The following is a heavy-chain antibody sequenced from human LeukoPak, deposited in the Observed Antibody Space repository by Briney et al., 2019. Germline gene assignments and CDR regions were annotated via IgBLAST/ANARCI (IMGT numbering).Heavy chain of an antibody. CDR2: VYSNGNT. V-gene: IGHV4-59*01. D-gene: IGHD1-14*01. J-gene: IGHJ2*01. CDR1: GGSIYNNY. CDR3: ASGTFDGPLYGTDWYFHF. Sequence: SETLSLTCTVSGGSIYNNYWTWIRQPPGQGLEWIGYVYSNGNTNYNPSPTSRGTMSIETYPSQFSLTVNSVTAADTAAYFCASGTFDGPLYGTDWYFHFWGRGSLVAVCS.